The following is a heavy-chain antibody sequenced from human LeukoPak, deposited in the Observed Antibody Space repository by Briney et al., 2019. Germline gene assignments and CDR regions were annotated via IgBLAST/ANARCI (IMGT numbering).Heavy chain of an antibody. Sequence: SETLSLTCTVSGGPISSYYWSWIRQPPGKGLEWIGYIYYSGSTNYNPSLKSRVTISVDTSKNQFSLKLSSVTAADTAVYYCASGIAAAGPLDYWGQGNLVTVSS. CDR1: GGPISSYY. CDR2: IYYSGST. J-gene: IGHJ4*02. V-gene: IGHV4-59*01. D-gene: IGHD6-13*01. CDR3: ASGIAAAGPLDY.